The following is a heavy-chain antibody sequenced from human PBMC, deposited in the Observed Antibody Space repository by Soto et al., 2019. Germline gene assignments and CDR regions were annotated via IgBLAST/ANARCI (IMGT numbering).Heavy chain of an antibody. Sequence: QVQLVQSGAEVKKPGSSVKVSCKASGGTFSSYTISWVRQAPGQGLEWMGRIIPILGIANYAQKFQGRVTITADKSTSTAYMELSSLRSEDTAVYYCAREREGGYCSGGSCLGEYYFDYWGQGTLVTVSS. CDR1: GGTFSSYT. V-gene: IGHV1-69*08. CDR2: IIPILGIA. CDR3: AREREGGYCSGGSCLGEYYFDY. D-gene: IGHD2-15*01. J-gene: IGHJ4*02.